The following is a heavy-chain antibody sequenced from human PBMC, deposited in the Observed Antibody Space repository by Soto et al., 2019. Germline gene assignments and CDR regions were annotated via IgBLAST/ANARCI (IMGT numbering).Heavy chain of an antibody. CDR2: IKSKTDGGTT. CDR3: TTVHYYDSSGRIDY. Sequence: GGSLRLSCAASGFTFSNAWMSWVRQAPGKGLEWVGRIKSKTDGGTTDYAAPVKGRFTISRDDSKNTLYLQMNSLKTEDTAVYYCTTVHYYDSSGRIDYWGQGTLVTVSS. CDR1: GFTFSNAW. D-gene: IGHD3-22*01. V-gene: IGHV3-15*01. J-gene: IGHJ4*02.